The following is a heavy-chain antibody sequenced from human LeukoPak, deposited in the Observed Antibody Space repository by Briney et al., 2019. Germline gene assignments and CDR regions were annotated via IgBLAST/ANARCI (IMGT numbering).Heavy chain of an antibody. CDR3: AKDGRGYSYGYGSHFDY. D-gene: IGHD5-18*01. Sequence: GGSLRLSCAASEFTFSSYAMSWVRQAPGKGLEWVSAISGSGGSTYYADSVKGRFTISRDNSKNTLYLQMNSLRAEETAVYYCAKDGRGYSYGYGSHFDYWGQGTLLTVSS. CDR1: EFTFSSYA. V-gene: IGHV3-23*01. CDR2: ISGSGGST. J-gene: IGHJ4*02.